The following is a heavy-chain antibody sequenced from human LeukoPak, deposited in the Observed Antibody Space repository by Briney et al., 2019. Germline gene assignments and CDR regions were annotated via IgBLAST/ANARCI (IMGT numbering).Heavy chain of an antibody. J-gene: IGHJ4*02. Sequence: SETLSLTCTVSGGSISSYYWGWIRQPPGKGLEWIGYIYYSGSTNYNPSLKSRVTISVDTSKNQFSLKLSSVTAADTAVYYCARALSSGWRKYYFDYWGQGTLVTVSS. V-gene: IGHV4-59*01. CDR2: IYYSGST. D-gene: IGHD6-19*01. CDR1: GGSISSYY. CDR3: ARALSSGWRKYYFDY.